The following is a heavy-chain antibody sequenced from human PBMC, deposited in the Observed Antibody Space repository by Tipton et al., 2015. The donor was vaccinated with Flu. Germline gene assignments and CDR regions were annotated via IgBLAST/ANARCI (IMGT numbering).Heavy chain of an antibody. V-gene: IGHV4-61*02. Sequence: TLSLTCTVPGASISSAAYYWSWIRQPAGKGLEWIGRIYTSGSTNYNPSLKSRVSISLDTSKKQFSLKLTSVTAADAAVYYCARGPTVVTPVYAFDVWGQGTMVTVSS. CDR3: ARGPTVVTPVYAFDV. J-gene: IGHJ3*01. CDR2: IYTSGST. CDR1: GASISSAAYY. D-gene: IGHD4-23*01.